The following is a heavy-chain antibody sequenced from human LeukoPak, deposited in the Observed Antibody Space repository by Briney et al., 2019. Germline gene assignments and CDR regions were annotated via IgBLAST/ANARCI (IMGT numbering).Heavy chain of an antibody. J-gene: IGHJ4*02. CDR1: GGSIRSSYYY. CDR3: ARGLRF. D-gene: IGHD3-16*01. V-gene: IGHV4-39*01. CDR2: IYDSGST. Sequence: SETLSLTCTVSGGSIRSSYYYWGWIRQPPGKGLEWIGSIYDSGSTYYNPSLKSRVTISVDTSKNQFSLKLNSVTAADTAVYYCARGLRFWGQGTLVTVSS.